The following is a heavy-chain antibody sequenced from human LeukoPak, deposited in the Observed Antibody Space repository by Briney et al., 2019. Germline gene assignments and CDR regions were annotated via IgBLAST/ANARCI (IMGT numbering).Heavy chain of an antibody. D-gene: IGHD3-3*01. CDR3: VRDKTFEVVNYFDY. Sequence: SETLSLTCTVSGGSISSGSYYWGWIRQPPGKGLEWIGSIYYSGSTYYNPSLKSRLTVSLDTSKNQFSLELSSVTAADTAVYYCVRDKTFEVVNYFDYWGQGTLVTVYS. J-gene: IGHJ4*02. CDR1: GGSISSGSYY. V-gene: IGHV4-39*07. CDR2: IYYSGST.